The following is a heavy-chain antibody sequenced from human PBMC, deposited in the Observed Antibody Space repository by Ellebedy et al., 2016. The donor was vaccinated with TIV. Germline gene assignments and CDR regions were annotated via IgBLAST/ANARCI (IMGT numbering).Heavy chain of an antibody. V-gene: IGHV1-46*01. D-gene: IGHD1-26*01. CDR1: GYTFTSYY. CDR3: ARASGGRDAFDI. CDR2: INPSGGST. Sequence: ASVKVSCXASGYTFTSYYMHCVRHTPGQGLEWMGIINPSGGSTSYAQKFQGRVTMTRDTSTSTVYMELSSLRSEDTAVYYCARASGGRDAFDIWGQGTMVTVSS. J-gene: IGHJ3*02.